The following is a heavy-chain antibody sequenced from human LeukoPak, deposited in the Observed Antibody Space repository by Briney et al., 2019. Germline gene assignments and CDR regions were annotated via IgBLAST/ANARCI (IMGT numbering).Heavy chain of an antibody. Sequence: ASVKVSCKASGYTFTGYYMHWVRQAPGQGLEWMGWINPNSGGTNYAQKFQGRVTMTRDTSISTAYMELSRLRSDDTAVYYCAREYCTNGVCYTGGGYWGQGTLVTVSS. D-gene: IGHD2-8*01. CDR2: INPNSGGT. J-gene: IGHJ4*02. CDR1: GYTFTGYY. V-gene: IGHV1-2*02. CDR3: AREYCTNGVCYTGGGY.